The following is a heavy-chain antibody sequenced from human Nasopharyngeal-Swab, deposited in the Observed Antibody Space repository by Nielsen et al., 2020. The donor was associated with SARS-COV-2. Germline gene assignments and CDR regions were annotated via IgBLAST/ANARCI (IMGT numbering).Heavy chain of an antibody. CDR2: TYYRSKWYN. D-gene: IGHD6-13*01. CDR3: ARDEDNSSSWGDDAFDI. V-gene: IGHV6-1*01. Sequence: WIRQSPSRGLEWLGRTYYRSKWYNDYAVSVKSRITINPDTSKNQFSLQLNSVTPEDTAVYYCARDEDNSSSWGDDAFDIWGQGTMVTVPS. J-gene: IGHJ3*02.